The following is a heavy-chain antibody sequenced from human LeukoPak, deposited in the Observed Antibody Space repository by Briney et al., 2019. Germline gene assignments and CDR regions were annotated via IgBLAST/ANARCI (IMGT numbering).Heavy chain of an antibody. CDR1: QFTFNGSW. Sequence: GSLRLSFADSQFTFNGSWMNWVRQDPGKGLEWVANMDPTGSQKRYVDSVRGRFTISKDNPGASLYLDMHSLRAEDTAIYYCARSSFDYHHLFDYWGQGTLVTVSS. J-gene: IGHJ4*02. CDR2: MDPTGSQK. CDR3: ARSSFDYHHLFDY. D-gene: IGHD3-9*01. V-gene: IGHV3-7*01.